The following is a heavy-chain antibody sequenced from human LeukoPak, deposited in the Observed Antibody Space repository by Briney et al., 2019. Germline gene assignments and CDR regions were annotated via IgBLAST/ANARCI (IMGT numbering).Heavy chain of an antibody. CDR1: GGSISSTSYY. V-gene: IGHV4-39*07. D-gene: IGHD5-24*01. CDR3: AREYDRDGPSSDAFDI. Sequence: PSETLSLTCTVSGGSISSTSYYWGWIRQPPGKGLEWIGSLYYRGSTYYNPSLKSRVTISVDTSKNQFSLKLSSVTAADTAVYYCAREYDRDGPSSDAFDIWGQGTMVTVSS. CDR2: LYYRGST. J-gene: IGHJ3*02.